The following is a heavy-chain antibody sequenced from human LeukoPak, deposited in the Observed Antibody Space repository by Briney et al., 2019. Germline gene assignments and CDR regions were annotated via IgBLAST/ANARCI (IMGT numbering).Heavy chain of an antibody. V-gene: IGHV5-51*01. D-gene: IGHD3-10*01. J-gene: IGHJ5*02. Sequence: GESLKISCKGSGYSFTSYWIGWVRQMPGKGLEWMGIIYPGDSDTRYSPSFQGQVTISADKSISTAYLQWSSLKASDTAMYYCARHSSRYYYGSGSYYKGEWFDPWGQGTLVTVSS. CDR2: IYPGDSDT. CDR3: ARHSSRYYYGSGSYYKGEWFDP. CDR1: GYSFTSYW.